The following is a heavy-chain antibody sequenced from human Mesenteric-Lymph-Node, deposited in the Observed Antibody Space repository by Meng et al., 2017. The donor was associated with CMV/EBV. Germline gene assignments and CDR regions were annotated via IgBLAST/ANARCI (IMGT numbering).Heavy chain of an antibody. CDR1: GFTFSDPY. J-gene: IGHJ4*02. CDR3: ARNTRVPLY. CDR2: ISPTSTDI. Sequence: GESLKISCAASGFTFSDPYMSWIRQAPGKGLELVAYISPTSTDIKYTDSVKGRFTISRDNARSSLYLQMNSLRAEDTALYYCARNTRVPLYWGQGTLVTVSS. V-gene: IGHV3-11*06.